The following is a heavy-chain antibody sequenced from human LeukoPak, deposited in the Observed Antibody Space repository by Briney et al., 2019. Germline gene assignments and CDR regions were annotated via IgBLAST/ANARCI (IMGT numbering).Heavy chain of an antibody. D-gene: IGHD2-8*02. J-gene: IGHJ4*02. Sequence: GGSLRLSCAASGFSFSNAWMSWVRQAPGKGLEWVGRIKTKTDGETTDYAAPVKGRFTISRDDSKDTMYLQMNSLKTEDTGVYYCYRHGWCRFDYWGQGTLVTVSS. V-gene: IGHV3-15*01. CDR1: GFSFSNAW. CDR2: IKTKTDGETT. CDR3: YRHGWCRFDY.